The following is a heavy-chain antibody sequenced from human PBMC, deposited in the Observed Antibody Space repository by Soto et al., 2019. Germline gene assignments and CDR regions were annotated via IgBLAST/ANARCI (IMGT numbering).Heavy chain of an antibody. Sequence: VQLVESGGGLVQPGGSLRLSCAGSGFTFSGYWMHWVRQAPGKGQVWVSRLNPNGTFTTNADYVKGPFTISRDNANNTAFLQINSLSAHDTALYYCAIGATSTTYCVLFYNWGQGTLVTVSS. D-gene: IGHD3-10*02. J-gene: IGHJ4*02. V-gene: IGHV3-74*01. CDR2: LNPNGTFT. CDR1: GFTFSGYW. CDR3: AIGATSTTYCVLFYN.